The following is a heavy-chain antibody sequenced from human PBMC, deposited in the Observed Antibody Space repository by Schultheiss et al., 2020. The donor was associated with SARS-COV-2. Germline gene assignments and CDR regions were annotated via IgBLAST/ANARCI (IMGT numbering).Heavy chain of an antibody. V-gene: IGHV3-30*01. Sequence: GESLKISCAASGFTFSSYAMHWVRQAPGKGLEWVAVISYDGSNKYYADSVKGRFTISRDNSKNTLYLQMNSLRAEDTAVYYCASSLIVVVPAATDYWGQGTLVTVSS. CDR2: ISYDGSNK. CDR3: ASSLIVVVPAATDY. CDR1: GFTFSSYA. J-gene: IGHJ4*02. D-gene: IGHD2-2*01.